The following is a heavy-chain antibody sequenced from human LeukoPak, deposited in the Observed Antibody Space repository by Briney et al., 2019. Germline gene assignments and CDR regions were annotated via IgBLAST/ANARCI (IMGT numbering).Heavy chain of an antibody. J-gene: IGHJ3*02. Sequence: GGSLRLSCAASGFTFSSYSMNWVRQAPGKGLEWVSSISSSSSYIYYADSVKGRFTISRDNAKNSLYLQMNSLRAEDTAVYYCARLLVGNYAFDIWGQGTMVTVSS. V-gene: IGHV3-21*01. CDR3: ARLLVGNYAFDI. D-gene: IGHD3-10*01. CDR2: ISSSSSYI. CDR1: GFTFSSYS.